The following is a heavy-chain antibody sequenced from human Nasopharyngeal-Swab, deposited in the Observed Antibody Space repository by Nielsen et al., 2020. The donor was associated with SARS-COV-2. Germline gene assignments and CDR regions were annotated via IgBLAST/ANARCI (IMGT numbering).Heavy chain of an antibody. CDR3: ARRGNSYGGNWFDS. D-gene: IGHD2/OR15-2a*01. CDR2: IFYSGST. J-gene: IGHJ5*01. Sequence: SETLSLTCTVPGGSISGYYWSWIRQPPGKGLEWIGHIFYSGSTTYNPSLRSRVTISVDTSKNQFSLRLSSVTAADPAVYFGARRGNSYGGNWFDSWGLGSLVVVSS. V-gene: IGHV4-59*01. CDR1: GGSISGYY.